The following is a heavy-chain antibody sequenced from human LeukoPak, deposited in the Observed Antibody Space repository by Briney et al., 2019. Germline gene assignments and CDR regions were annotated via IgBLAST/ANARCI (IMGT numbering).Heavy chain of an antibody. CDR1: GGSISSGGYY. D-gene: IGHD3-16*02. Sequence: SETLSLTCTVSGGSISSGGYYWSWIRQHPGKGLEWIGYIYYSGSTYYNPSLKSRVTLSVDTSKNQFSLKLSSVTAADTAVYYCARVRRYDYVWGSYRSYYFDYWGQGTLVTVSS. V-gene: IGHV4-31*03. CDR3: ARVRRYDYVWGSYRSYYFDY. CDR2: IYYSGST. J-gene: IGHJ4*02.